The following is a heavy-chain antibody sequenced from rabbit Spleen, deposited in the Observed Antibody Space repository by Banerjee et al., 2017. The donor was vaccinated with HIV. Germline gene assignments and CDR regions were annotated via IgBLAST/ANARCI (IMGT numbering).Heavy chain of an antibody. CDR3: ARGSAAMAMVITGFYLTL. V-gene: IGHV1S45*01. D-gene: IGHD2-1*01. Sequence: QEQLVESGGDLVKPGTSLTLTCTASGFSFSSSDYMCWVRQAPGKGLEWIACIDIGSSGFTYFATWAKGRFTISKTSSTTVTLQMTSLTVADTATYFCARGSAAMAMVITGFYLTLWGPGTLVTVS. CDR2: IDIGSSGFT. J-gene: IGHJ4*01. CDR1: GFSFSSSDY.